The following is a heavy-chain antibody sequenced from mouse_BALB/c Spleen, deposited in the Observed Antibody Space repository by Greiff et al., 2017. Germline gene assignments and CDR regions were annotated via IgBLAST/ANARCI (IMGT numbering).Heavy chain of an antibody. V-gene: IGHV5-17*02. CDR2: ISSGSSTI. CDR3: ARSEHYYGYFDY. D-gene: IGHD1-2*01. J-gene: IGHJ2*01. CDR1: GFTFSSFG. Sequence: EVQVVESGGGLVQPGGSRKLSCAASGFTFSSFGMHWVRQAPEKGLEWVAYISSGSSTIYYADTVKGRFTISRDNPKNTLFLQMTGLRSEDTAMYYCARSEHYYGYFDYWGQGTTLTVSS.